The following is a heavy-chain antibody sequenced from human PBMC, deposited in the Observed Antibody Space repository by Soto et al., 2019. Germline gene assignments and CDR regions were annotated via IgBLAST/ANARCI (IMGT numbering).Heavy chain of an antibody. CDR2: ITSSRPYI. CDR1: GFTFSSYS. CDR3: ARGGEYSSGWYDYFDY. D-gene: IGHD6-19*01. J-gene: IGHJ4*02. Sequence: EVQLVVSGGGLVKPGGSLRLSCAASGFTFSSYSMNWVRLAPGKGLEWVSSITSSRPYIYYADSVKGRFTISRDNAKNSLYLQMNSLRAEDTAVYYCARGGEYSSGWYDYFDYWGQGTLVTVSS. V-gene: IGHV3-21*01.